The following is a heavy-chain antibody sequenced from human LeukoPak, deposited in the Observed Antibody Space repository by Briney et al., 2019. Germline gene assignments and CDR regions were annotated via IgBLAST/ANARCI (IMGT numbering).Heavy chain of an antibody. J-gene: IGHJ4*02. Sequence: PGGSLRLSCAASGFTFSDYQMGWVRQAPGKGLEWVANTRQDGSEKYYVDSVKGRFTISRDNAKNSLYLQMNSLRAEDTAVYYCATYYDFWSGYRYFDSWGQGTLVTVSS. CDR3: ATYYDFWSGYRYFDS. V-gene: IGHV3-7*01. CDR2: TRQDGSEK. CDR1: GFTFSDYQ. D-gene: IGHD3-3*01.